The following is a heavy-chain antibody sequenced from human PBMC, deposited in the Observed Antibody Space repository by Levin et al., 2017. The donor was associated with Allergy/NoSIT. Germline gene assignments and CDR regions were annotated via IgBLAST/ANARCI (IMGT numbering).Heavy chain of an antibody. D-gene: IGHD3-10*02. V-gene: IGHV1-69*01. CDR1: GGTLRNYA. J-gene: IGHJ4*02. CDR2: IIPAFGST. CDR3: ARARGGFYCSGGFDF. Sequence: KISCQASGGTLRNYAISWVRQAPGQGLEWMGGIIPAFGSTNYAQKFQGRVTLTADESTRTSHMELRSLRFEDTAVYYCARARGGFYCSGGFDFWGQGTLVTVSS.